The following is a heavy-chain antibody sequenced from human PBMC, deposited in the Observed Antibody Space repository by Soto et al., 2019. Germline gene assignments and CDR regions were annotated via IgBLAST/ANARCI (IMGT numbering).Heavy chain of an antibody. D-gene: IGHD6-13*01. J-gene: IGHJ5*02. CDR1: GGTFSTYP. CDR2: FIPLFGTT. CDR3: ARGATHGSSWYFWFDP. V-gene: IGHV1-69*01. Sequence: QVQLVQSGAEVRMPGSSVKVSCKASGGTFSTYPINWVRQAPGQGLEWMGGFIPLFGTTNYAQKFKGRVTITADESTSTAYMELSSIRAEDAAVYYCARGATHGSSWYFWFDPWGQGTLVTVSS.